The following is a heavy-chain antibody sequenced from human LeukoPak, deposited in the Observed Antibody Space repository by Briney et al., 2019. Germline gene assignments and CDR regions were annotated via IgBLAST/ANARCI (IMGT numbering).Heavy chain of an antibody. D-gene: IGHD1-14*01. CDR2: IYYSGST. CDR1: GGSISSYY. CDR3: ARDPNRHWFDP. J-gene: IGHJ5*02. V-gene: IGHV4-59*01. Sequence: PSETLSLTCTVPGGSISSYYWSWIRQPPGKGLEWIGYIYYSGSTNYNPSLKSRVTISVDTSKNQFSLKLSSVTAADTAVYYCARDPNRHWFDPWGQGTLVTVSS.